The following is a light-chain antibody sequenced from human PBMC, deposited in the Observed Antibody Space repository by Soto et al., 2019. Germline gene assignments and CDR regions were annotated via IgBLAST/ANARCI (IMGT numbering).Light chain of an antibody. Sequence: EIVMTQSPATLSVSPGERATLSCRASQSVSSIVAWYLQKPGQAPRLLIYGASTRATGIPARFSGSGSGTEFTLTISSLQSEDFAVYYCQQYNYWPRTFGQGTKVEIK. CDR3: QQYNYWPRT. J-gene: IGKJ1*01. CDR1: QSVSSI. CDR2: GAS. V-gene: IGKV3-15*01.